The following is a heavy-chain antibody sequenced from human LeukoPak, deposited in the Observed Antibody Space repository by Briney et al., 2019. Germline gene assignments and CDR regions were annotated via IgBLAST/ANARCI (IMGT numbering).Heavy chain of an antibody. V-gene: IGHV4-59*01. CDR1: GGSIISYY. CDR2: IYGDGST. D-gene: IGHD1-26*01. CDR3: ARDKDSGTNRAKIRYDV. J-gene: IGHJ3*01. Sequence: SEALSLTCTVSGGSIISYYWTWIRQPPGKGLEWIGFIYGDGSTKYNPSLKSRVTMSVDTSKNQFSLKLSSATAADSAVYYCARDKDSGTNRAKIRYDVWGQGTMVTVSS.